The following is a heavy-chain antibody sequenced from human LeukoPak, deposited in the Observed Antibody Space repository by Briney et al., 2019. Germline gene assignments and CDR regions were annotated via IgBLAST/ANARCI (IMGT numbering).Heavy chain of an antibody. J-gene: IGHJ4*02. D-gene: IGHD2-2*01. V-gene: IGHV4-30-4*01. CDR3: ARIPAATLYFDY. CDR2: IYWSGCT. Sequence: PSETLSLTCTVSGDFLSSGDFYWSWVRQPPGKGLEWIGYIYWSGCTHYNPSLKSRVTISVDTSKNQFSLKVNSVTAADTAVYYCARIPAATLYFDYWGQGILVTV. CDR1: GDFLSSGDFY.